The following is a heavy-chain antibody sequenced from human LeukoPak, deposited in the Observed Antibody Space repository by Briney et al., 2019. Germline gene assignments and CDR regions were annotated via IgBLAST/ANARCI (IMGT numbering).Heavy chain of an antibody. CDR2: IIGSGET. V-gene: IGHV3-23*01. J-gene: IGHJ4*02. CDR1: GFTFSTFP. Sequence: PGGSLRLSCAASGFTFSTFPMTWVRQAPGKGLEWVSVIIGSGETYYADSVKGRFTISRDNAKNSLYLQMNSLRAEDTAVYYCARGTIAAAGYYYFDYWGQGTQVTVSS. D-gene: IGHD6-13*01. CDR3: ARGTIAAAGYYYFDY.